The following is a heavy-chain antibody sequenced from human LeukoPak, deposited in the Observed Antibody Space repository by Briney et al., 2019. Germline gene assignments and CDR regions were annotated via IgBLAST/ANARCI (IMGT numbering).Heavy chain of an antibody. Sequence: SETLSLTCTVSGGSISSGGYYWSWIRQQPGKGLEWIGYIYYSGSTYYNPSLKSRVTISVDTSKNQFSLKLSSVTAADTAVYYCARLYFDSTYYFDYWGQGTLVTVSS. V-gene: IGHV4-31*03. J-gene: IGHJ4*02. CDR3: ARLYFDSTYYFDY. D-gene: IGHD3-9*01. CDR2: IYYSGST. CDR1: GGSISSGGYY.